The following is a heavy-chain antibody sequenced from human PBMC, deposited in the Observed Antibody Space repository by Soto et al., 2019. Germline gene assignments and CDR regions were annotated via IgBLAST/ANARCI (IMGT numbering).Heavy chain of an antibody. Sequence: QVQLVQSGAEVKKPGASVKVSCKASGYTFTSYAMHWVRQAPGQRLEWMGWINAGNGNTKYSQKFQGRVTITRDTSASTAYMELSSLRSEDTAVYYCARDLQSRYGSGSPLGGYWFDPWGQGTLVTVSS. CDR1: GYTFTSYA. CDR3: ARDLQSRYGSGSPLGGYWFDP. CDR2: INAGNGNT. D-gene: IGHD3-10*01. J-gene: IGHJ5*02. V-gene: IGHV1-3*01.